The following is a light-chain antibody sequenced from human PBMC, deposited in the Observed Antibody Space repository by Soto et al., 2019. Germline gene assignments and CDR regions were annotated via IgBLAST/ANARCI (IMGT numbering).Light chain of an antibody. J-gene: IGKJ1*01. Sequence: DIQMTQSPPSLSASVGDRVTITCRASQGIGYNLAWYQQKPGKVPKVLIYTASTLHSGVPSRFSGSGSGTEVTLTINSLQPEDVATYFCQKYDSGPWSFGQGTRVEI. CDR2: TAS. CDR3: QKYDSGPWS. V-gene: IGKV1-27*01. CDR1: QGIGYN.